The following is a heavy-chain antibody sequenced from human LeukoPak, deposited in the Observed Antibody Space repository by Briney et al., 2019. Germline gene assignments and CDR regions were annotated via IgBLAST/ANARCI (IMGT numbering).Heavy chain of an antibody. D-gene: IGHD2-15*01. J-gene: IGHJ4*02. Sequence: GGSLRLSCAASGFTFSSYWMSWVRQAPGKGLEWVANIKQDGSEKYYVDSVKGRFTISRDNAKNSLYLQMNSLRAEDTAVYYCAKRGRYCSGGSCKGRYYFDYWGQGTLVTVSS. CDR1: GFTFSSYW. CDR2: IKQDGSEK. CDR3: AKRGRYCSGGSCKGRYYFDY. V-gene: IGHV3-7*01.